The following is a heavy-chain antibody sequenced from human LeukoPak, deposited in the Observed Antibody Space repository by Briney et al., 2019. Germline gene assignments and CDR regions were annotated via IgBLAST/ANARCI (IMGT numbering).Heavy chain of an antibody. J-gene: IGHJ6*02. V-gene: IGHV4-34*01. D-gene: IGHD3-3*01. Sequence: SETLSLTCAVSGGSFSSYYWSWIRQTPEKGLEWIGEVNHSGGTNYNPSLKSRVTISMDASRDQFSLRLSSVTAADTAVYYCARASCRFCGVDVWGQGTTVTVSS. CDR1: GGSFSSYY. CDR3: ARASCRFCGVDV. CDR2: VNHSGGT.